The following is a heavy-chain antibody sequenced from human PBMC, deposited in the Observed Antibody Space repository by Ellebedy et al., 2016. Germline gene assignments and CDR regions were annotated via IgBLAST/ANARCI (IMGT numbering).Heavy chain of an antibody. CDR3: ARDGYGSGSSYGMDV. CDR2: IYYSGST. V-gene: IGHV4-30-4*01. CDR1: GGSISSGDYY. J-gene: IGHJ6*02. D-gene: IGHD3-10*01. Sequence: SQTLSLTCXVSGGSISSGDYYWSWIRQPPGKGLEWIGYIYYSGSTYYNPSLKSRVTISVDTSKNQFSLKLSSVTAADTAVYYCARDGYGSGSSYGMDVWGQGTTVTVSS.